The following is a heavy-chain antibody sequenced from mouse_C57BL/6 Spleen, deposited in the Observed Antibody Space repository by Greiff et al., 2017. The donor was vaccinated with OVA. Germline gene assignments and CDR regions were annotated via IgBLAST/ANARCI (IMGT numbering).Heavy chain of an antibody. CDR1: GYTFTSYW. CDR3: ARKSYGSSSWYFDV. V-gene: IGHV1-50*01. CDR2: IDPSDSYT. Sequence: VQLQQPGAELVKPGASVKLSCKASGYTFTSYWMQWVKQRPGQGLEWIGEIDPSDSYTNYNQKFKGKATLTVDTSSSTAYMQLSSLTSEDSAVYYCARKSYGSSSWYFDVWGTGTTVTVSS. J-gene: IGHJ1*03. D-gene: IGHD1-1*01.